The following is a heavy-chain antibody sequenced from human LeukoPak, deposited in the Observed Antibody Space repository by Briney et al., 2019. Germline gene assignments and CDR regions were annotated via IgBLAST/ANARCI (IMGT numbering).Heavy chain of an antibody. J-gene: IGHJ4*02. D-gene: IGHD3-3*01. CDR3: ARSLEGSFIDY. CDR1: GYSFTRYA. Sequence: ASVNVSCKASGYSFTRYAIHWVRQAPGQRLEWMGWINTGNGNTRYSLSFQGRVTLTRDTSATTAYLELNSLKSEDMAVYYCARSLEGSFIDYWGQGTLVTVSS. V-gene: IGHV1-3*03. CDR2: INTGNGNT.